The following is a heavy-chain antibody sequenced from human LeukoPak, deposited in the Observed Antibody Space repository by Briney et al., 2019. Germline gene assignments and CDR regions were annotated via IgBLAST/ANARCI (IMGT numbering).Heavy chain of an antibody. Sequence: GESLKISCKASGYIFTNYWIGWVRQMPGKGLEWMGIIYPGDSDTRYSPSFQGQVIISADKSFSTAYLQWSSLTASDTAMYYCARCRSGDACYLNYWGQGTLVTVSS. CDR1: GYIFTNYW. CDR2: IYPGDSDT. V-gene: IGHV5-51*01. CDR3: ARCRSGDACYLNY. D-gene: IGHD2-21*01. J-gene: IGHJ4*02.